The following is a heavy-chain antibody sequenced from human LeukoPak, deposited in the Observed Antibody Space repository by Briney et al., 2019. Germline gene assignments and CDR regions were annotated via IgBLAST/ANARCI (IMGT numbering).Heavy chain of an antibody. J-gene: IGHJ4*02. Sequence: GGSLTLSCAASGFTFSSNWMSWVRQVPGKGLEWVANIKPDGSVKQYAQSVKGRFTISRDNTRNSLDLQMSSLRAEDTAVYYCASGSHCDFWGQGTLVTVSS. CDR1: GFTFSSNW. V-gene: IGHV3-7*01. CDR2: IKPDGSVK. CDR3: ASGSHCDF.